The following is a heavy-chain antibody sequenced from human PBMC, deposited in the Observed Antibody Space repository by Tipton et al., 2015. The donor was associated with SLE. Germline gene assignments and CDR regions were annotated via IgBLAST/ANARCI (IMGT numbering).Heavy chain of an antibody. Sequence: TLSLTCTVSGGSISCSYWTWTRQPAGQGLEGIGQIHNSGSTNYNPSPKSRVTLSLDTSKNQFSLQLRFVNAADTAVYYFAREEGDDSNWGWLDPWGHGTLVSVSS. J-gene: IGHJ5*02. V-gene: IGHV4-4*07. CDR2: IHNSGST. CDR3: AREEGDDSNWGWLDP. D-gene: IGHD5-24*01. CDR1: GGSISCSY.